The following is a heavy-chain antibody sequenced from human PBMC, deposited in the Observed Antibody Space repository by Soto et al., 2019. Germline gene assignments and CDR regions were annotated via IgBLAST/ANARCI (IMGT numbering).Heavy chain of an antibody. CDR1: GFTFSNYW. V-gene: IGHV3-7*01. Sequence: EVQLVESGGGLVQPGGSLRLSCAASGFTFSNYWMTWVRQAPGKGLEWVANIKQDGSEKYYVDSVKDRFTISRDNAQNSLYLQMNSLRDEDTAVYYCAREVRSSWYGNWFDSWDQGTLVIVSS. D-gene: IGHD6-13*01. CDR3: AREVRSSWYGNWFDS. CDR2: IKQDGSEK. J-gene: IGHJ5*01.